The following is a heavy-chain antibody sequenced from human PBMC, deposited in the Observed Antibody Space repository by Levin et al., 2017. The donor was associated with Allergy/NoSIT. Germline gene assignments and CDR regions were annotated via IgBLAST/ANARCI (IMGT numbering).Heavy chain of an antibody. Sequence: PTGGSLRLSCAASGFTFSNFAVSWARQAPGKGLEWVSTIIGSGGNTFYADSVKGRFTISRDNSKNTLYLQMNSLRAEDTAVYYCAKNDGYCLDASCYSFDYWGPGALVTVSS. V-gene: IGHV3-23*01. J-gene: IGHJ4*02. CDR1: GFTFSNFA. D-gene: IGHD2-2*01. CDR3: AKNDGYCLDASCYSFDY. CDR2: IIGSGGNT.